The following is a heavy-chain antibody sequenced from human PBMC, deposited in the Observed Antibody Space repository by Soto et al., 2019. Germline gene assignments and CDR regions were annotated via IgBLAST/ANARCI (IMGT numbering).Heavy chain of an antibody. CDR2: IWYDGSNK. CDR1: GFTFINYG. Sequence: QVQLVESGGGVVQPGRSLRLSCAASGFTFINYGMHWVRQAPGKGLEWVAVIWYDGSNKYYADSVKGRFTISRYNSKNTLYLTMNSMRVEDTVVYYCVRGGSSSWYLRWVDPWGQGTRVTVSS. CDR3: VRGGSSSWYLRWVDP. V-gene: IGHV3-33*01. D-gene: IGHD6-13*01. J-gene: IGHJ5*01.